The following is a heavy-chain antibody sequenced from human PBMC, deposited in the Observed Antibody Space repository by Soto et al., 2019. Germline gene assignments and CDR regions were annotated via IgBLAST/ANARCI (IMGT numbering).Heavy chain of an antibody. CDR1: GFTFDDYG. J-gene: IGHJ4*02. D-gene: IGHD1-26*01. CDR3: VRGASLNFDY. CDR2: VNWNGGST. V-gene: IGHV3-20*04. Sequence: PGGSLRLSCAASGFTFDDYGMSWARQAPGKGLEWVSGVNWNGGSTGYADSVKGRFTISRGNAKNSLYLQMNSLRAEDTAFYYCVRGASLNFDYWGQGPLVTVSS.